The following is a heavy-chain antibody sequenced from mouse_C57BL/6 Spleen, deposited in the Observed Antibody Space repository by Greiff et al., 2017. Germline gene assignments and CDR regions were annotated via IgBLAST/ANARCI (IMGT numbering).Heavy chain of an antibody. Sequence: VQLKGSGAELVRPGASVKLSCTASGFNIKDDYMHWVKQRPEQGLEWIGWIDPENGDTEYASKFQGKATITADTSSNTAYLQLSSLTSEDTAVYYCTLLSAMDYWGQGTSVTVSS. CDR3: TLLSAMDY. V-gene: IGHV14-4*01. D-gene: IGHD1-1*02. J-gene: IGHJ4*01. CDR1: GFNIKDDY. CDR2: IDPENGDT.